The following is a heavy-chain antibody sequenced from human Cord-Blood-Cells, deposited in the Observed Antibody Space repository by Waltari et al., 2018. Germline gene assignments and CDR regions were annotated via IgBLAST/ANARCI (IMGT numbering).Heavy chain of an antibody. Sequence: GLEWVGRIRSKANSYATAYAASVKGRFTISRDDSKNTAYLQMNSLKTEDTAVYYCMSSVVVVAATPKYFQHWGQGTLVTVSS. V-gene: IGHV3-73*01. CDR3: MSSVVVVAATPKYFQH. J-gene: IGHJ1*01. D-gene: IGHD2-15*01. CDR2: IRSKANSYAT.